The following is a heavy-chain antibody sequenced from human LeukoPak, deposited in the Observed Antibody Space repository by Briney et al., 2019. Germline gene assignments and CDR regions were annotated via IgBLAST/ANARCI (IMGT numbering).Heavy chain of an antibody. Sequence: SETLSLTCSVSGGSITRGDNHWGWIRQPPGKGLEWIGSLVYGGRTYYSASLRRRVTMSVDTSRNQFSLRLNSVTAADTAIYYCARHTLVTSMSTYNWFDPWGQGTLVTVSS. CDR3: ARHTLVTSMSTYNWFDP. J-gene: IGHJ5*02. CDR1: GGSITRGDNH. CDR2: LVYGGRT. V-gene: IGHV4-39*01. D-gene: IGHD2-21*02.